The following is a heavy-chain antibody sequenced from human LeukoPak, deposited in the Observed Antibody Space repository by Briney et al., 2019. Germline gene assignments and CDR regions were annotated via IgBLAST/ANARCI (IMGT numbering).Heavy chain of an antibody. J-gene: IGHJ4*02. V-gene: IGHV3-48*02. CDR2: ISKTSSTR. CDR3: ARDRGYSNYYDY. Sequence: GGSLRLSCAASGFTFSSHGMNWVRQTPGKGLEWVSYISKTSSTRDYADSVKGRFTISRDNDKNSLSLQMNSLRDEDTAVYYCARDRGYSNYYDYWGQGTLVTVSS. D-gene: IGHD5-12*01. CDR1: GFTFSSHG.